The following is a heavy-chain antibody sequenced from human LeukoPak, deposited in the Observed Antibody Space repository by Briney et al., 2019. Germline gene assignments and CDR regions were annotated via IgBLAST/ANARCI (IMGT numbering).Heavy chain of an antibody. CDR2: ISASGGTT. CDR1: GFPFTNYA. J-gene: IGHJ3*02. Sequence: GGSLRLSCAASGFPFTNYAMSWVRRAPGKGLERVSVISASGGTTYSADSVKGRFTVSRDKSKNTLYLQMNSLRAEDTAVYYCAKDLLPGYSSSLGAFDIWGQGTMVTVSS. D-gene: IGHD6-13*01. V-gene: IGHV3-23*01. CDR3: AKDLLPGYSSSLGAFDI.